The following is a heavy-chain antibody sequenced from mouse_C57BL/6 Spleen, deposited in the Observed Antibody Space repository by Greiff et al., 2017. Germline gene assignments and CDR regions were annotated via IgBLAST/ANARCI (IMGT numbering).Heavy chain of an antibody. Sequence: EVHLVESGPGLVKPSQSLSLTCSVTGYSITSGYYWNWLRQFPGNKLEWMGYISYDGSNTHNPSLKHLISITRDTSKNQYFLKLNSVTTEYTATSYSERGDGYGNDDYAMDYWGQGTSVTVSS. J-gene: IGHJ4*01. D-gene: IGHD2-10*02. CDR3: ERGDGYGNDDYAMDY. V-gene: IGHV3-6*01. CDR1: GYSITSGYY. CDR2: ISYDGSN.